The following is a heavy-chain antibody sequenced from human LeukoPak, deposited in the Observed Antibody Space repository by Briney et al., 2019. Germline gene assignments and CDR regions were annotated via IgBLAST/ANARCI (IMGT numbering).Heavy chain of an antibody. Sequence: SETLSLTCTVSGGSISSYYWSWIRQPPGKGLEWVGYIYYSGSTNYNPSLKSRVTISVDTSKNQFSLKLSSVTAADTAVYYCAREGSIAVAGTVWGQGTLVTVAS. CDR1: GGSISSYY. D-gene: IGHD6-19*01. J-gene: IGHJ4*02. CDR2: IYYSGST. V-gene: IGHV4-59*01. CDR3: AREGSIAVAGTV.